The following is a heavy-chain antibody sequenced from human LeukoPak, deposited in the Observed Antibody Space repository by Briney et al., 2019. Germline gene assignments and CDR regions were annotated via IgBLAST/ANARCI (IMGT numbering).Heavy chain of an antibody. CDR1: GGSISSYY. J-gene: IGHJ2*01. CDR3: ASGYCSGGSCYSGGWYFDL. Sequence: SETLSLTCTVSGGSISSYYWSWIRQPPGKGLEWIGYIYYSGSTNYNPTLKSRVTISVDTSKNQFSLKLSSVTAADTAVYYCASGYCSGGSCYSGGWYFDLWGRGTLVTVSS. CDR2: IYYSGST. V-gene: IGHV4-59*01. D-gene: IGHD2-15*01.